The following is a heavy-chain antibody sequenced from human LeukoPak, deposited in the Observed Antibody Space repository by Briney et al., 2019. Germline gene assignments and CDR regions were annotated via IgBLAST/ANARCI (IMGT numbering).Heavy chain of an antibody. Sequence: GGSLRLSCAASGFTVSSNYMNWVRQAPGKGLEWVSVIYSGGSTYYADSVKGRFTISRDNSKNTLYLQMNSLRAEDTAVYYCVREDSYDSSGYFAYWGQGTLVTVSS. J-gene: IGHJ4*02. CDR2: IYSGGST. V-gene: IGHV3-53*01. D-gene: IGHD3-22*01. CDR3: VREDSYDSSGYFAY. CDR1: GFTVSSNY.